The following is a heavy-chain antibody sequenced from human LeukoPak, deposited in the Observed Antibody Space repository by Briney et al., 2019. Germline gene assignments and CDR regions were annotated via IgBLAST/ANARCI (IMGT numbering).Heavy chain of an antibody. CDR3: ARDREYTDYLHNWFDP. J-gene: IGHJ5*02. CDR1: GFTVSSNY. CDR2: IYSGGST. Sequence: GGSLRLSCAASGFTVSSNYMSWVRQAPGKGLEWVSVIYSGGSTYYADSVKGRFTISRDNAKNSLYLQMNGLRPEDTAVYYCARDREYTDYLHNWFDPWGLGTLVTVSS. D-gene: IGHD3-16*01. V-gene: IGHV3-66*01.